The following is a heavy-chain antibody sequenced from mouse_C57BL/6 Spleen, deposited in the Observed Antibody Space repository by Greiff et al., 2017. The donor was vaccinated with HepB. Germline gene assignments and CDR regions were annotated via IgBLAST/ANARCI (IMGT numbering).Heavy chain of an antibody. CDR2: IYPGDGDT. CDR1: GYAFSSSW. CDR3: ARSTTAYYFDY. J-gene: IGHJ2*01. Sequence: VKLQESGPELVKPGASVKISCKASGYAFSSSWMNWVKQRPGKGLEWIGRIYPGDGDTNYNGKFKGKAILTADKSSSTAYMQLSSLTSEDSAVYFCARSTTAYYFDYWGQGTTLTVSS. V-gene: IGHV1-82*01. D-gene: IGHD1-2*01.